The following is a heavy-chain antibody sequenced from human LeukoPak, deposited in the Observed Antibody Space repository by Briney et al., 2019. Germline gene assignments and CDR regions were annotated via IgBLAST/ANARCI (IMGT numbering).Heavy chain of an antibody. CDR2: ISAYNGNT. J-gene: IGHJ4*02. V-gene: IGHV1-18*04. CDR1: GYTFISYY. Sequence: GASVKVSCKASGYTFISYYIHWVRQAPGQGLEWMGWISAYNGNTNYAQKLQGRVTMTTDTSTSTAYMELRSLRSDDTAVYYRARCPYDILTGYNDYWGQGTLVTVSS. D-gene: IGHD3-9*01. CDR3: ARCPYDILTGYNDY.